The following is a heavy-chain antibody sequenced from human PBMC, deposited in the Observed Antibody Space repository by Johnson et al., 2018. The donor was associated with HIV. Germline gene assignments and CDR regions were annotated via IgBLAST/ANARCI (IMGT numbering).Heavy chain of an antibody. CDR1: GFTFSSYG. D-gene: IGHD2-8*01. Sequence: HVQLVESGGGLVQPGWSLRLSCAASGFTFSSYGMHWVRQAPGKGLQWVAVISDDGSNKYNADSGKGRFTISRDNSRNTLYLQMNSLRPEDTAVYYCAKDIVVMAEYLDDAFDIWGQGTRVTVSS. CDR2: ISDDGSNK. V-gene: IGHV3-30*19. J-gene: IGHJ3*02. CDR3: AKDIVVMAEYLDDAFDI.